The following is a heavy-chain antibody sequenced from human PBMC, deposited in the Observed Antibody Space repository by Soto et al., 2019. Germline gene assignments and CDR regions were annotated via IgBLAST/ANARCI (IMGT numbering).Heavy chain of an antibody. CDR2: TYYRSKWYT. J-gene: IGHJ4*02. D-gene: IGHD6-13*01. V-gene: IGHV6-1*01. CDR3: AGRKAATGTALVI. Sequence: SQTLSLTCVISGDSVSSKSGAWNWIRQSPSRGLEWLGRTYYRSKWYTDYGVTVKGRITINPDTSRNQFSLQLNSVTPEDTAVYYCAGRKAATGTALVIWGQGILVTVSS. CDR1: GDSVSSKSGA.